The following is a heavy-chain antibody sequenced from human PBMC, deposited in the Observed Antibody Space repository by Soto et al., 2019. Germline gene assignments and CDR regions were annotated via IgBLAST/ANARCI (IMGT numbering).Heavy chain of an antibody. CDR3: ARDGTIKTVAGFDY. Sequence: ASVKVSCKASGYTFTTYGISWVRQAPGQGLEWVGWISAYNGNTNYAQKLQGRVTMTTDTSTSTAYMELRSLRSDDTAVYYCARDGTIKTVAGFDYWGQGTLVTVSS. D-gene: IGHD6-19*01. J-gene: IGHJ4*02. CDR2: ISAYNGNT. CDR1: GYTFTTYG. V-gene: IGHV1-18*04.